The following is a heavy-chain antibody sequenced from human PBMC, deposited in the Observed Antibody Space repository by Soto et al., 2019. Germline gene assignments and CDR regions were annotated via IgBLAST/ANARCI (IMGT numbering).Heavy chain of an antibody. Sequence: QVQLVQSGAEVKKPGASVKVSCKASGYTFTSSGISWVRQAPGQGLEWMGWISTDNGNTNYAQHLQGRVSMTTDTSASTGYMDLSSLRSVDTAVYYCARDQGITTFGVYSMYYYGMDVWGQGTTVTVSS. D-gene: IGHD3-3*01. CDR1: GYTFTSSG. CDR2: ISTDNGNT. J-gene: IGHJ6*02. CDR3: ARDQGITTFGVYSMYYYGMDV. V-gene: IGHV1-18*01.